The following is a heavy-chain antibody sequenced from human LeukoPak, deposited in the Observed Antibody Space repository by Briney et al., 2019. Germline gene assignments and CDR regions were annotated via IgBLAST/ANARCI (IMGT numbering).Heavy chain of an antibody. CDR3: TTDLSELDDSGYYAKYFHH. CDR1: GFTFSKVW. CDR2: IKSKTDGGTI. V-gene: IGHV3-15*01. Sequence: GGSLRLSCAASGFTFSKVWMSWVRQAPGKGLEWVGRIKSKTDGGTIDYAAPVKGRFTISRDDSKDTLFMQMNSLKTEDTAVYYCTTDLSELDDSGYYAKYFHHWGQGTLVSVSS. J-gene: IGHJ1*01. D-gene: IGHD3-22*01.